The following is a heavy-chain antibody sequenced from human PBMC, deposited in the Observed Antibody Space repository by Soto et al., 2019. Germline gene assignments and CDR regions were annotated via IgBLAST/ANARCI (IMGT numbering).Heavy chain of an antibody. CDR1: GHLIKDYW. V-gene: IGHV5-51*01. CDR3: ARLVKDYDFWIGPRGAFYYYYGMDV. D-gene: IGHD3-3*01. Sequence: PGESLKIYCKASGHLIKDYWLGWVRQMPGHGLERMGIIFPDAPDTRYSPSFQGQFIISADKSISPADLQWSSWKAPDTAMYYCARLVKDYDFWIGPRGAFYYYYGMDVWGQGTTGTVSS. CDR2: IFPDAPDT. J-gene: IGHJ6*02.